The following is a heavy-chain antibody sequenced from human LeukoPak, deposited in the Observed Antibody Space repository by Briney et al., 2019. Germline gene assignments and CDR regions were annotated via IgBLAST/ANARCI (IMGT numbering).Heavy chain of an antibody. D-gene: IGHD1-26*01. J-gene: IGHJ3*02. CDR1: GYTFTGYY. Sequence: ASVKVSCKASGYTFTGYYMHWVRQAPGQGLEWMGWINPNSGGTNYAQKFQGRVTMTRDTSISTAYTELSRLRSDDTAVYYCARDYESGSYYLSAFDIWGQGTMVTVSS. V-gene: IGHV1-2*02. CDR3: ARDYESGSYYLSAFDI. CDR2: INPNSGGT.